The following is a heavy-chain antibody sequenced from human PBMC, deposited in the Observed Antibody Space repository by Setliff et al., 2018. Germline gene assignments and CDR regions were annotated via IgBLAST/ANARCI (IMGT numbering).Heavy chain of an antibody. D-gene: IGHD6-13*01. CDR2: IYPGDSDT. V-gene: IGHV5-51*01. Sequence: GESLKISCKGSGYSFTSYWIGWVRQMPGKGLEWMGIIYPGDSDTRYSPSFQGQVTISADKSISTAYLQWSSLKASDTAMYYCARRPYRSSFLSPFVGNWFDPWGQGTLVTVS. CDR1: GYSFTSYW. J-gene: IGHJ5*02. CDR3: ARRPYRSSFLSPFVGNWFDP.